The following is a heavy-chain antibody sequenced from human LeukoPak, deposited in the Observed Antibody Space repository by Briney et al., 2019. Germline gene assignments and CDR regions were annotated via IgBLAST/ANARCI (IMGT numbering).Heavy chain of an antibody. J-gene: IGHJ5*02. CDR3: ATDRGYNYALNLGVWFDP. Sequence: ASVKVSCKVSGYTLTELFIHWVRQAPGKGLEWVEGFDPEDGETIYAQKFQGRVTMTEDTSTDTAYMELSSLRSEDTAVYYCATDRGYNYALNLGVWFDPWGQGTLVTVSS. D-gene: IGHD5-18*01. CDR2: FDPEDGET. CDR1: GYTLTELF. V-gene: IGHV1-24*01.